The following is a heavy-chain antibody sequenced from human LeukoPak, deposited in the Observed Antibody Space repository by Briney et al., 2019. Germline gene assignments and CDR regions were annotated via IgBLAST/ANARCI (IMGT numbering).Heavy chain of an antibody. Sequence: SETLSLTCTVSGGSISSGDYYWSWIRQPPGKGLEWIGYIYYSGSTYYNPSLKSRVTISVDTSKNQFSLKLSSVTAADTAVYYCARAEMATSDAFDIWGQGTMVTVSS. CDR2: IYYSGST. CDR3: ARAEMATSDAFDI. CDR1: GGSISSGDYY. V-gene: IGHV4-30-4*01. D-gene: IGHD5-24*01. J-gene: IGHJ3*02.